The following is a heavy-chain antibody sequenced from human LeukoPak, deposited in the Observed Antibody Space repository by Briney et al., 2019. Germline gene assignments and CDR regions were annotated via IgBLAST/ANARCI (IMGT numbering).Heavy chain of an antibody. CDR2: ISAYNGDT. V-gene: IGHV1-18*01. Sequence: ASVKVSCKASGYTFTSYGISWVRQAPGQGLEWMGWISAYNGDTNYAQKLQGRVTMTTDTSTSTAYLELSSLRSEDTAVYYCARDNSVRDEAWWFNPWGQGTLVTVSS. CDR1: GYTFTSYG. CDR3: ARDNSVRDEAWWFNP. J-gene: IGHJ5*02. D-gene: IGHD5-24*01.